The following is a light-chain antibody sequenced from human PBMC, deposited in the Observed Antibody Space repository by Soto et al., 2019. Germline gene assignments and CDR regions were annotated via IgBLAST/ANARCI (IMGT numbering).Light chain of an antibody. Sequence: DLQMTQSQSSLSESVGDIVAITRRASHNINTYLNWYQQRPGKAPRLLIYAASSVQGGVPSRFSGSGSGTDFTLTISSLQPEDFATYYCQQLHDYPITFGQGRRLEIK. V-gene: IGKV1-39*01. J-gene: IGKJ5*01. CDR3: QQLHDYPIT. CDR1: HNINTY. CDR2: AAS.